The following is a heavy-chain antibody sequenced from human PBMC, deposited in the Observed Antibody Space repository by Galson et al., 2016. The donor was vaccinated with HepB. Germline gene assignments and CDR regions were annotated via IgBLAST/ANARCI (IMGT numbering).Heavy chain of an antibody. CDR3: TREGLRFSVVKGCDAFDT. J-gene: IGHJ3*02. V-gene: IGHV3-48*02. CDR1: GFTFSDYN. D-gene: IGHD2-15*01. Sequence: SLRLSCAASGFTFSDYNMNWVRQAPGKGLEWVSYISRDSSTKFYADSVKGRFITARDNARYSLSLHMSSLRDEDTAVYYCTREGLRFSVVKGCDAFDTWGQGTTVTVSS. CDR2: ISRDSSTK.